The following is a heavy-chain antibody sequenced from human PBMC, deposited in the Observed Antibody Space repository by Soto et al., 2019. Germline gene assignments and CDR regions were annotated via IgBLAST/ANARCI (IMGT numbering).Heavy chain of an antibody. Sequence: GGSLRLSCAASGFTFISYWMHWVRQVPGKGMEWVSKIDSNGIMTDYADSVKGRFSISRDNAKNSLYLQMDSLTVEDTAVYHCASLSAPVDYWGQGTLVTVSS. D-gene: IGHD2-2*01. CDR1: GFTFISYW. CDR3: ASLSAPVDY. CDR2: IDSNGIMT. V-gene: IGHV3-74*01. J-gene: IGHJ4*01.